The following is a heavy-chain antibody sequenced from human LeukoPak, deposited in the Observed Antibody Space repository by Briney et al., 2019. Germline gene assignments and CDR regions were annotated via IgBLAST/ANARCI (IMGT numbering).Heavy chain of an antibody. J-gene: IGHJ6*03. CDR3: ARVDEQRGYSYGRLYYMDV. Sequence: PGGSLRLSCAASGFTFSSYWMSWVRQAPGKGLEWVANIKQDGSEKYYVDSVKGRFTISRDNAKNSLYLQMNSLRAEDTAVYYCARVDEQRGYSYGRLYYMDVWGKGTTVTVSS. D-gene: IGHD5-18*01. CDR1: GFTFSSYW. CDR2: IKQDGSEK. V-gene: IGHV3-7*01.